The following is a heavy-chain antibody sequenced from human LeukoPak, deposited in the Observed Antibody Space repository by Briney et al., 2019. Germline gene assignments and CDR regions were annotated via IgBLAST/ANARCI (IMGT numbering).Heavy chain of an antibody. CDR3: TTGLWELYRFDY. Sequence: GGSLRLSCAASGFTFSNAWMSWVRQAPGKGLEWVGRIKSKTDGGTTDYAAPVKGRFTISRDDSKNTLYLQMNSLKTEDTAVYYCTTGLWELYRFDYWGQGTLVTVSS. J-gene: IGHJ4*02. CDR2: IKSKTDGGTT. CDR1: GFTFSNAW. D-gene: IGHD1-26*01. V-gene: IGHV3-15*01.